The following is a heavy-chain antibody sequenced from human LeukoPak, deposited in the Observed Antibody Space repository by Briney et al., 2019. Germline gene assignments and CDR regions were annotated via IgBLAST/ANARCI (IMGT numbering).Heavy chain of an antibody. CDR2: ISYDGSNK. Sequence: PGGSLRLSCAACGFTFSSYAMHWVRQAPGKGLEWVAVISYDGSNKYYADSVKGRFTISRDNSKNTLYLQMNSLRAEDTAVYYCARGRITMVRGVLDYWGQGTLVTVSS. D-gene: IGHD3-10*01. CDR1: GFTFSSYA. J-gene: IGHJ4*02. CDR3: ARGRITMVRGVLDY. V-gene: IGHV3-30*04.